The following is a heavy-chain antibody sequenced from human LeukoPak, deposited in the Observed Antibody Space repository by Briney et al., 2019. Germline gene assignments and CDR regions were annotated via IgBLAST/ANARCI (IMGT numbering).Heavy chain of an antibody. D-gene: IGHD2-15*01. V-gene: IGHV3-48*04. CDR2: ISSSRSTI. CDR3: AKDRIVVVVALDGDAFDI. Sequence: PGGSLRLSCAASGFTFSSYSMNWVRQAPGKGLEWVSYISSSRSTIYYADSVKGRFTISRDNAKNSLYLQMNSLRAEDTAVYYCAKDRIVVVVALDGDAFDIWGQGTMVTVSS. J-gene: IGHJ3*02. CDR1: GFTFSSYS.